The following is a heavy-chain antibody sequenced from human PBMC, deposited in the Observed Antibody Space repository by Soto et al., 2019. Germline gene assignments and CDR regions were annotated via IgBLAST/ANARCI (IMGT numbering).Heavy chain of an antibody. CDR3: EREGARFWITVFYKPGYYYHGMDV. CDR1: GYIFTSYW. CDR2: IYPGDSDT. D-gene: IGHD2-8*01. V-gene: IGHV5-51*01. Sequence: GESLKISCKGSGYIFTSYWIGWVRQMPGKGLEWMGIIYPGDSDTRYSPSFQGQVTISADKSISTAYLQWSSLKASDTAMYYCEREGARFWITVFYKPGYYYHGMDVCGQVSTVTAS. J-gene: IGHJ6*02.